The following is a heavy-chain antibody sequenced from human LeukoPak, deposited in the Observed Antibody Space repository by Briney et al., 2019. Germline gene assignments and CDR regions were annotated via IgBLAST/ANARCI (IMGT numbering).Heavy chain of an antibody. CDR2: IYYSGST. CDR3: ARRGAVAGTHYYHYYGMDV. J-gene: IGHJ6*02. Sequence: KPSETLSLTCTVSGGSISSSSYYWGWIRQPPGKGLEWIGSIYYSGSTYYNPSLKSRVTISVDTSKNQFSLKLSSVTAADTAVYYCARRGAVAGTHYYHYYGMDVWGQGTTVTVSS. D-gene: IGHD6-19*01. CDR1: GGSISSSSYY. V-gene: IGHV4-39*07.